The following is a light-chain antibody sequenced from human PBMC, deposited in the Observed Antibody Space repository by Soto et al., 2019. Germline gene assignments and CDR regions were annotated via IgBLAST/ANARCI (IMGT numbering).Light chain of an antibody. CDR1: RSDVGDNDF. V-gene: IGLV2-14*03. CDR3: SSYTSSSTVL. CDR2: DVR. Sequence: QSALTQPASASGSPGQSITISCTGTRSDVGDNDFVSWYQHHPDKAPKLMIYDVRSRPSGVSSRFSGSKSGNTASLTISGLQAEDEADYYCSSYTSSSTVLFGGGTKLTVL. J-gene: IGLJ2*01.